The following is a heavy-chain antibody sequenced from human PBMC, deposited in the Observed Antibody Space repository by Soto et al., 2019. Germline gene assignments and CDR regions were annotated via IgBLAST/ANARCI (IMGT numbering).Heavy chain of an antibody. D-gene: IGHD3-3*01. CDR2: ISAYNGNT. J-gene: IGHJ5*02. Sequence: ASVKVSCKASGYTFTSYGISWVRQAPGQGLEWMGWISAYNGNTNYAQKLQGRVTMTTDTSTSTAYMELRSLRSDDTAVYYCARHNYDFWSGYYGWFGPWGQGTMVTVSS. V-gene: IGHV1-18*04. CDR1: GYTFTSYG. CDR3: ARHNYDFWSGYYGWFGP.